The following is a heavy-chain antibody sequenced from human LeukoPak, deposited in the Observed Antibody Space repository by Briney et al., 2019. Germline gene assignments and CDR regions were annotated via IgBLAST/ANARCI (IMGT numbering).Heavy chain of an antibody. J-gene: IGHJ4*02. Sequence: PGGSLRLSCAASGFTFSSYWMHWVRQAPGKGLVWVSRITSDGSSTSYADSVKGRFTISRDNAKNTLYLQMNSLRAEDTAVYYCARDDILTGYPYFDYWGQGTLVTVSS. CDR2: ITSDGSST. V-gene: IGHV3-74*01. CDR1: GFTFSSYW. D-gene: IGHD3-9*01. CDR3: ARDDILTGYPYFDY.